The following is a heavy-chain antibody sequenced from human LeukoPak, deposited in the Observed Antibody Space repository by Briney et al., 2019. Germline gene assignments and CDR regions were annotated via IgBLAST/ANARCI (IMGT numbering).Heavy chain of an antibody. V-gene: IGHV1-18*01. J-gene: IGHJ4*02. CDR1: GYTFTSYG. CDR2: ISAYNGNT. Sequence: ASVKVSCKASGYTFTSYGISWVRQAPGQGLEWMGWISAYNGNTNYAQKLQGRVTMTTDTSTSTAYMELRSLRSDDTAVYYCARGSAGSLAAAHFLFHYWGQGTLVTVSS. CDR3: ARGSAGSLAAAHFLFHY. D-gene: IGHD6-13*01.